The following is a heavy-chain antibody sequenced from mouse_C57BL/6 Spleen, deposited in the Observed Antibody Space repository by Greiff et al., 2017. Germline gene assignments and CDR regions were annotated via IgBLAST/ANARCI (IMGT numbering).Heavy chain of an antibody. V-gene: IGHV2-5*01. CDR3: AKITTVADYYAMDY. CDR1: GFSLTSYG. J-gene: IGHJ4*01. Sequence: VQVVESGPGLVQPSQSLSITCTVSGFSLTSYGVHWVRQSPGKGLEWLGVIWRGGSTDYNAAFMSRLSITKDNSKSQVFFKMNSLQADDTAIYYCAKITTVADYYAMDYWGQGTSVTVSS. CDR2: IWRGGST. D-gene: IGHD1-1*01.